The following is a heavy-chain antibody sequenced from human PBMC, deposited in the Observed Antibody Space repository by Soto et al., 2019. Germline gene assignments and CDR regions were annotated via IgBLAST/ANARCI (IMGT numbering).Heavy chain of an antibody. CDR3: ARDTTYSSGWWNNWFDP. CDR2: ISAYNGNT. CDR1: GYTFTSYG. D-gene: IGHD6-19*01. Sequence: ASVKVSCKASGYTFTSYGISWVRQAPGQGLEWMGWISAYNGNTNYAQKLQGRVTMTTDTSTSTAYMELRSLRSDDTAVYYCARDTTYSSGWWNNWFDPWGQGTLVTVS. V-gene: IGHV1-18*01. J-gene: IGHJ5*02.